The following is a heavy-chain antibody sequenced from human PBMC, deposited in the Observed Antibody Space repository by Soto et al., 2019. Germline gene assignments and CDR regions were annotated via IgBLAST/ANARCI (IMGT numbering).Heavy chain of an antibody. Sequence: GGSLGLSCAASGFTFSSYGMHWVRQAPGKGLEWVAVIWYDGSNKYYADSVKGRFTISRDNSKNTLYLQMNSLRAEDTAVYYCARGQLGKDRGYYYYYGMDVWGQGTTVTGSS. J-gene: IGHJ6*02. D-gene: IGHD1-1*01. CDR3: ARGQLGKDRGYYYYYGMDV. CDR2: IWYDGSNK. V-gene: IGHV3-33*01. CDR1: GFTFSSYG.